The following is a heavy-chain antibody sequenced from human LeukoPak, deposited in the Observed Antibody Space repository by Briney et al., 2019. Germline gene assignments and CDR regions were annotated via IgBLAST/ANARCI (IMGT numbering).Heavy chain of an antibody. J-gene: IGHJ4*02. V-gene: IGHV3-30*18. D-gene: IGHD4-11*01. CDR2: ISNDGSIT. CDR1: GFSFGSYG. Sequence: GRSLRLSCAASGFSFGSYGMHWVRQAPGKGLEWVAVISNDGSITKYGDSVRGRFTISRDNSKNTLYVQMNSLRTDDAAVYYCAKSKSPYPMDYIFDFWGQGTRVTVSS. CDR3: AKSKSPYPMDYIFDF.